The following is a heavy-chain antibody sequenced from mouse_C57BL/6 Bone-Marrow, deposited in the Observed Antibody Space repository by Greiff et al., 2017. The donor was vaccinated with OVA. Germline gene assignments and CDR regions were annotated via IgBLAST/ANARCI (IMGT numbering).Heavy chain of an antibody. CDR2: INPNNGGT. CDR3: ESSDGYYPAGFAY. V-gene: IGHV1-26*01. D-gene: IGHD2-3*01. CDR1: GYTFTDYY. Sequence: EVQLQQSGPELVKPGASVKISCKASGYTFTDYYMNWVKQSHGKSLEWIGDINPNNGGTRYNQKFKGKATLTVDKSSSTAYMELRSLTSEDSAVYYCESSDGYYPAGFAYGCQGTLVTVSA. J-gene: IGHJ3*01.